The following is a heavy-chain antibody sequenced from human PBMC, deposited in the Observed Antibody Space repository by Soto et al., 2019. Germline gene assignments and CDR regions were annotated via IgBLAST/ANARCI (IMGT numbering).Heavy chain of an antibody. V-gene: IGHV1-18*01. CDR3: ARGVRGHYCYYGMEV. J-gene: IGHJ6*02. CDR2: ISVYNGNT. D-gene: IGHD5-12*01. Sequence: QVQLVQSGAEVKKPGASVKVSCKASGNTFTSYGIIWVRQAPGQGLEWMGWISVYNGNTNYAQKLQGRVTMTTDTSTSTAYMELRSLRSDDTAVYYCARGVRGHYCYYGMEVWGQGTTVTVSS. CDR1: GNTFTSYG.